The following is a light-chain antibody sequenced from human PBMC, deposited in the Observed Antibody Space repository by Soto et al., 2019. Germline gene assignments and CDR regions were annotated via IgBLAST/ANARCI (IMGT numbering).Light chain of an antibody. CDR3: SSYTTSNTRQIV. Sequence: CVLARPASGSGAAGEGITISCQSTSSDVGGYNYVSWYQHHPGKAPKLIIYDVSNRPSGVPIRFSASKPDNTASLTISGLQPEDEADYHCSSYTTSNTRQIVFGTGTKVTV. CDR1: SSDVGGYNY. CDR2: DVS. J-gene: IGLJ1*01. V-gene: IGLV2-14*03.